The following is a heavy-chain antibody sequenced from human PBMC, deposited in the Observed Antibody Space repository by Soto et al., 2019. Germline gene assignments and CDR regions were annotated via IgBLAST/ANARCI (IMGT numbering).Heavy chain of an antibody. CDR1: GFTVSSNY. Sequence: GGSLRLSCAASGFTVSSNYMSWVRQAPGKGLEWVSVIYSGGSTYYADSVRGRFTTSRDNSKNTLHLQMKSLRAEDTAVYYCARDPPATRHGMDVWGQGTTVTVSS. J-gene: IGHJ6*02. CDR2: IYSGGST. V-gene: IGHV3-53*01. CDR3: ARDPPATRHGMDV.